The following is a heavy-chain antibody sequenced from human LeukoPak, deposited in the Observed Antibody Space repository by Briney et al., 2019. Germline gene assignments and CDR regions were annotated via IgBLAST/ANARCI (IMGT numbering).Heavy chain of an antibody. CDR2: NNPNSGGT. CDR3: ATLDAFDI. CDR1: GNTFTDYC. J-gene: IGHJ3*02. Sequence: ASVKVSCKASGNTFTDYCIHWVRQAPGQGFEWMGWNNPNSGGTNYAQKFQGRVTMTRDTSITTAYMELSRLRSDDTAVYYCATLDAFDIWGQGTMVTVSS. V-gene: IGHV1-2*02.